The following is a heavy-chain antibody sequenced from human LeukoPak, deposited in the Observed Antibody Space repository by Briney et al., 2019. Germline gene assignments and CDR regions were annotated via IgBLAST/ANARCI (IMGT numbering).Heavy chain of an antibody. V-gene: IGHV4-4*07. CDR3: AGATWGSGYFDY. D-gene: IGHD7-27*01. J-gene: IGHJ4*02. Sequence: SEALSLTCTVSGASISNYYWSWIRQPAGKGQEWIARLYTSGSINFNPSLKSRITMSVDTSKNQFSLSLSSVTAADTAVYYCAGATWGSGYFDYWGQGTLVTVSS. CDR1: GASISNYY. CDR2: LYTSGSI.